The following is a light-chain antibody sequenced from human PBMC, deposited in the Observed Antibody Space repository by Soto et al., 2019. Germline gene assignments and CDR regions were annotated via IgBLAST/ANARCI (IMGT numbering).Light chain of an antibody. J-gene: IGKJ1*01. CDR2: GAS. CDR3: QQGTDWPPGT. CDR1: QSVSSSY. V-gene: IGKV3D-20*02. Sequence: ESVLTQSPGTLALSPGERAALSCRASQSVSSSYLAWYQQKLGQAPRLLIYGASTRATGIPDRFRGSGSGTDFTLTISSLEPEDFALYYCQQGTDWPPGTFGQGTKVDIK.